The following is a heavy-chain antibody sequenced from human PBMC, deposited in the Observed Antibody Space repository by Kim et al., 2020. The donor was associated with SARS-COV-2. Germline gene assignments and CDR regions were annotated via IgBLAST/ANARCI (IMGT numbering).Heavy chain of an antibody. CDR1: GGSFSGYY. Sequence: SETLSLTCAVYGGSFSGYYWSWIRQPPGKGLEWIGEINHSGSTNYNPSLKSRVTISVDTSKNQFSLKLSSVTAADTAVYYCARPERSARRIAARVGYWYFDLRGRGTLVTVSS. V-gene: IGHV4-34*01. CDR3: ARPERSARRIAARVGYWYFDL. D-gene: IGHD6-6*01. CDR2: INHSGST. J-gene: IGHJ2*01.